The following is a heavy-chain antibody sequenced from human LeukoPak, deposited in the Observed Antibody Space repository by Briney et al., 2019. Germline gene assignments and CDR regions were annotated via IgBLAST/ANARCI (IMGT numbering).Heavy chain of an antibody. CDR1: GGSFSGYY. CDR3: ARALAAYYDSSGYYYDY. J-gene: IGHJ4*02. V-gene: IGHV4-34*01. Sequence: SETLSLTCAVYGGSFSGYYWSWIRQPPGKGLEWIGEINHSGSTNYNPSLKSRVTISVDTSKNQFSLKLSSATAADTAVYYCARALAAYYDSSGYYYDYWGQGTLVTVSS. CDR2: INHSGST. D-gene: IGHD3-22*01.